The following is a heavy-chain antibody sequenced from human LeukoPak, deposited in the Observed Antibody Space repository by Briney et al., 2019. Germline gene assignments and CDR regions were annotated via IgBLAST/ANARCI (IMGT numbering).Heavy chain of an antibody. CDR2: IYSGGST. J-gene: IGHJ4*02. V-gene: IGHV3-53*01. CDR1: GFTVSSNY. Sequence: GGSLRLSCAASGFTVSSNYMSWVRQAPGKGLEWVSVIYSGGSTQYADSVKGRFTISRDNSKNTLYLQMNSLRAEDTAVYYCARERFGEYAFDYWGQGTLVTVSS. D-gene: IGHD3-10*01. CDR3: ARERFGEYAFDY.